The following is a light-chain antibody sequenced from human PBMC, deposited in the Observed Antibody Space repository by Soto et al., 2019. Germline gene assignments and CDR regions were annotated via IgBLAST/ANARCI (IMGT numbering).Light chain of an antibody. CDR3: QQYNNGPPWT. CDR2: GAS. CDR1: QSVSSN. V-gene: IGKV3-15*01. J-gene: IGKJ1*01. Sequence: EIVVTQWRAKVPGSQGERATLSCRASQSVSSNLAWYQQKPGQAPRLLIYGASTRATGIPARFSGSGSGTEFTLTISSLQSADFAVYYFQQYNNGPPWTVGQGTKVDIK.